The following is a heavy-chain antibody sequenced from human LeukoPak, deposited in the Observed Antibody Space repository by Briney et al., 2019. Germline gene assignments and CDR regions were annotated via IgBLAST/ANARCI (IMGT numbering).Heavy chain of an antibody. V-gene: IGHV3-23*01. CDR3: AKDLRITMVRGGSFDY. D-gene: IGHD3-10*01. Sequence: PGGSLRLSCAASGFTFSSYAMSWVRQAPGKGLEWVSAISGSGGSTYYADSVKGRFTISRDNSKNTLYLQMNSLRAEDTAVYYCAKDLRITMVRGGSFDYWGQRTLVTVSS. CDR1: GFTFSSYA. CDR2: ISGSGGST. J-gene: IGHJ4*02.